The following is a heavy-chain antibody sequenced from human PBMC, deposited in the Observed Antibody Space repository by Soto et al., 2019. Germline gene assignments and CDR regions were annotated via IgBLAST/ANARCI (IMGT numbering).Heavy chain of an antibody. V-gene: IGHV1-69*01. CDR3: ARDLISNYHYYGMDV. J-gene: IGHJ6*02. Sequence: QLQLVQSGAEVKKPGSSVKVSCKASADTFSSSAFSWVRQAPGQGLEWMGGIIPFFHAANYAQRFQGRVPITADESTSTVYMELSSLISEDTALYYCARDLISNYHYYGMDVWGQGTTVTVSS. CDR2: IIPFFHAA. CDR1: ADTFSSSA.